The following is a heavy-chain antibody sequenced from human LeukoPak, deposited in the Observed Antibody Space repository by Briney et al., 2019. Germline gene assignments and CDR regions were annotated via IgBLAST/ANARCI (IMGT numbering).Heavy chain of an antibody. D-gene: IGHD3-10*01. CDR3: ARARVPGELNY. CDR1: AFTFSSCE. Sequence: GRSLRLSCAATAFTFSSCEMNGVRQPPGKGLERLSYISNIGSSKYYPDSVRGRFTSSRDNAKNSMYLQMNSLRAEDTAVYYCARARVPGELNYWGQGTLVTVSS. V-gene: IGHV3-48*03. CDR2: ISNIGSSK. J-gene: IGHJ4*02.